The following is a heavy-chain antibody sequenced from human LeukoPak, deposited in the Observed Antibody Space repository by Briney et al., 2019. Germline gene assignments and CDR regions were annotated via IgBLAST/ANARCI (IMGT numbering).Heavy chain of an antibody. Sequence: GGSLRLSCAASGFTSSSYSMNWVRQAPGKGLEWVSSISSSSSYIYYADSVKGRFTISRDNAKNSLYLQMNSLRAEDTAVYYCAIGPSITMVRGVIITETNFDYWGQGTLVTVSS. D-gene: IGHD3-10*01. CDR1: GFTSSSYS. CDR2: ISSSSSYI. V-gene: IGHV3-21*01. J-gene: IGHJ4*02. CDR3: AIGPSITMVRGVIITETNFDY.